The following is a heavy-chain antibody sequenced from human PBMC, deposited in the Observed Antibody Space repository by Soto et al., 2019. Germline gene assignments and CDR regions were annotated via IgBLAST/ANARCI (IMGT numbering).Heavy chain of an antibody. CDR2: INQDGNEK. V-gene: IGHV3-7*01. Sequence: QPGGSLRLSCAVSGFTFSNSWMSWVRQTPGKGLEWVANINQDGNEKYYLDSVRGRFTISRDNAKNSLYLQMNGLRADDTAVYYCARELIVGPAEYFLDWGQGTQVTVSS. CDR3: ARELIVGPAEYFLD. D-gene: IGHD1-26*01. CDR1: GFTFSNSW. J-gene: IGHJ1*01.